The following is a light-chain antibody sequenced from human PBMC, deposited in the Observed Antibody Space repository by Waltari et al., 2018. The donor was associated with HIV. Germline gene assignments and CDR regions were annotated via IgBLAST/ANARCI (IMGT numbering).Light chain of an antibody. CDR2: WAS. CDR1: QNIFYSSNSKNC. Sequence: DIVMTQSPDTLAVSLGERANINCKSSQNIFYSSNSKNCLAWYQQKPGQSPKLLIYWASTRESGVPDRFSGSGSATDFTLTISSLQAEDVAVYFCQQYYSTPITFGQGTRLEIK. J-gene: IGKJ5*01. CDR3: QQYYSTPIT. V-gene: IGKV4-1*01.